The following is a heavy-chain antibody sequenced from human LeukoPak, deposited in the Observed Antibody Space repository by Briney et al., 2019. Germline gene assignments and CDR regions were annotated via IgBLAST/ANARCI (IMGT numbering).Heavy chain of an antibody. V-gene: IGHV5-51*01. J-gene: IGHJ4*02. D-gene: IGHD1-14*01. CDR3: ANQGRNGPKPRGYNFAY. CDR1: GYIFTNYW. Sequence: GESLKISCQVSGYIFTNYWIGWVRQMPGKGLESMGIIYPADSDTTYSPSFQGQVTISADKSISTVYLQWSSLKASDTAMYYCANQGRNGPKPRGYNFAYWAKGTLATVS. CDR2: IYPADSDT.